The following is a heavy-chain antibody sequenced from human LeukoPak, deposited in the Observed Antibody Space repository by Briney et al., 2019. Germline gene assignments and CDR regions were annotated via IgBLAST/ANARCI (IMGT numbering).Heavy chain of an antibody. CDR2: INPKTGGT. D-gene: IGHD3-22*01. CDR3: ARVPRSEYYDSSGYCDS. V-gene: IGHV1-2*02. J-gene: IGHJ4*02. Sequence: GASVKVSCKASGYTFTDYFMHWVRQAPGQGLEWMGWINPKTGGTSYARKFQGRVSMTRDTSITTAFMELSRLRSDDTAVYYCARVPRSEYYDSSGYCDSWGQGTLVTDSS. CDR1: GYTFTDYF.